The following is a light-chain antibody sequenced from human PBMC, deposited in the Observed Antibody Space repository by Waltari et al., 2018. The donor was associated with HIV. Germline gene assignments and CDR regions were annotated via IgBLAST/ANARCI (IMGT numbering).Light chain of an antibody. CDR1: QGVLASSTNQHY. CDR2: LAS. CDR3: HQSHSPPFT. V-gene: IGKV4-1*01. Sequence: DIVMTQSPDSLAVSLGERATINCTSSQGVLASSTNQHYLAWYQQRPGQPPTLLIYLASSRESGVPDRFSVSGSGTDFALTISSLQSEDVAIYFCHQSHSPPFTFGGGTRVEIK. J-gene: IGKJ4*01.